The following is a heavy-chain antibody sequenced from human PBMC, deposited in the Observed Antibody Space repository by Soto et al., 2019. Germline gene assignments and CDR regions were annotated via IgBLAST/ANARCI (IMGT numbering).Heavy chain of an antibody. CDR2: INAGNGNT. CDR3: ASFGYNWNDGLYYYGMDV. D-gene: IGHD1-1*01. J-gene: IGHJ6*02. V-gene: IGHV1-3*01. CDR1: GYTFTSYA. Sequence: QVQLVQSGAEVKRPGASVKVSCKASGYTFTSYAMHWVRQAPGQRLEWMGWINAGNGNTKYSQKFQGRVTITRDTSASTAYMELSSLRSEDTAVYCCASFGYNWNDGLYYYGMDVWGQVTTVTVSS.